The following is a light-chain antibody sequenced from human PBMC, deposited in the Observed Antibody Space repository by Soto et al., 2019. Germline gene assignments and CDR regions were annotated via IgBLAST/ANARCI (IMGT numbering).Light chain of an antibody. CDR1: QSVSTTS. J-gene: IGKJ1*01. V-gene: IGKV3-20*01. CDR2: GAS. Sequence: NGVKKSPGTLSLSQGERATLSCGASQSVSTTSLACYQQKPGQAPRLIIYGASRRATGIPDRFSGSGSGTDFTLTISRLEPEDFAVYYCQHYGTSWTFGQGTMVDIK. CDR3: QHYGTSWT.